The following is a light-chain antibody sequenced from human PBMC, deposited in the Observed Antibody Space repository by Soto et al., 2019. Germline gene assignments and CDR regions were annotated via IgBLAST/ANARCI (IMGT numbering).Light chain of an antibody. Sequence: QSVLTQPPSASGTPGQRVTISCSGTSSNIGTTAVNWYQKLPGTAPKGLIYSNDLRRSGVPDRFSASKSGTSASLAISGLQAEDEADYYCQSYDTSLSGVVFGTGTKLTVL. CDR1: SSNIGTTA. J-gene: IGLJ1*01. CDR2: SND. CDR3: QSYDTSLSGVV. V-gene: IGLV1-44*01.